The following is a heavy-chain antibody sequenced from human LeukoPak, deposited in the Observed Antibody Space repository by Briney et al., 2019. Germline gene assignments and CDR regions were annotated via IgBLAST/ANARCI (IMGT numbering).Heavy chain of an antibody. CDR3: ARGRRGDSSGYYYPFDY. CDR2: ISGSGGRT. CDR1: GFTFSSYA. Sequence: PGGSLRLSCAASGFTFSSYAMSWVRQAPGKGLEWVSSISGSGGRTYYADSVKGRFTISRDNSKNTLYLQMNSLRAEDTAVYYCARGRRGDSSGYYYPFDYWGQGTLVTVSS. J-gene: IGHJ4*02. V-gene: IGHV3-23*01. D-gene: IGHD3-22*01.